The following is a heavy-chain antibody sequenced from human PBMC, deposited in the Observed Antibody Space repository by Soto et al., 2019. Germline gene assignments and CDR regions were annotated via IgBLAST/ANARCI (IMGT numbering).Heavy chain of an antibody. J-gene: IGHJ5*02. V-gene: IGHV1-69*01. D-gene: IGHD3-22*01. CDR2: FIPLFQTT. CDR3: ARVESTYYDSSGYYGFDP. CDR1: GGTFSSFA. Sequence: QVQLVQSGAEVKRPGSSVKVSCKASGGTFSSFAISWVRQAPGQGLEWMGGFIPLFQTTNYAQRFQGRVRITADESTGTADMELSSLRSEDTAVYYCARVESTYYDSSGYYGFDPWGQGNLVTVSS.